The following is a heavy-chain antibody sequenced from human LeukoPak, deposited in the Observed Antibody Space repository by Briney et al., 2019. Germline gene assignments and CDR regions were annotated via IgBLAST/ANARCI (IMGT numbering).Heavy chain of an antibody. Sequence: PSETLSLTCTVSGDSISSYYWSWIRQPAGKGLEWIGRIYTSGSTNYNPSLKSRVTISVDTSKNQFSLKLSSVTAADTAVYYCARLHTDCSGGSCYPRWFDYWGQGTLVTVSS. D-gene: IGHD2-15*01. V-gene: IGHV4-4*07. CDR1: GDSISSYY. CDR3: ARLHTDCSGGSCYPRWFDY. CDR2: IYTSGST. J-gene: IGHJ4*02.